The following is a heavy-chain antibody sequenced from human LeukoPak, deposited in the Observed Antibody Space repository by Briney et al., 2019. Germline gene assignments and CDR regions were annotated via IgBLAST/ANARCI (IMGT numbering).Heavy chain of an antibody. V-gene: IGHV4-34*01. CDR1: GGSLSGYY. CDR2: INHSGGT. J-gene: IGHJ4*02. Sequence: SQTLSLTCAVYGGSLSGYYWSWIRQPPGKGLEWIGEINHSGGTNYNPSLKTRVTISVDTSKNQFSLKLSSVTAADTAIYYCARGSRWTRKYYFDFWGQETLVTVSS. CDR3: ARGSRWTRKYYFDF. D-gene: IGHD5-24*01.